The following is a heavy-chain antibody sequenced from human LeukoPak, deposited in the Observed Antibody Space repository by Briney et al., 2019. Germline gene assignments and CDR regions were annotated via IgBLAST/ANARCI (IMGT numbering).Heavy chain of an antibody. CDR1: GFTFSSYS. V-gene: IGHV3-48*01. CDR3: ARIGSSRARAFDI. J-gene: IGHJ3*02. CDR2: ISSSSSTI. Sequence: PGGSLRLSCAASGFTFSSYSMNWVRQAPGKGREGVSYISSSSSTIYYADSVKGRFTISRDNAKNSLYLQMNSLRAEDTAVYYCARIGSSRARAFDIWGQGTMVTVSS. D-gene: IGHD1-26*01.